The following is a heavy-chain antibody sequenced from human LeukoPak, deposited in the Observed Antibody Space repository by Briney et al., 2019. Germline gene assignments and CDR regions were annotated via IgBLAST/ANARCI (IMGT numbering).Heavy chain of an antibody. D-gene: IGHD3-22*01. CDR2: INPSGGST. J-gene: IGHJ4*02. V-gene: IGHV1-46*01. Sequence: GASVKVSCKASGYTFTSYYMHWVRQAPGQGLEWMGRINPSGGSTSYAQKFQGRVTMTRDMSTSTVYMELSSLRSEDTAVYYCARASYYYDSSGYYPTFDYWGQGTLVTVSS. CDR1: GYTFTSYY. CDR3: ARASYYYDSSGYYPTFDY.